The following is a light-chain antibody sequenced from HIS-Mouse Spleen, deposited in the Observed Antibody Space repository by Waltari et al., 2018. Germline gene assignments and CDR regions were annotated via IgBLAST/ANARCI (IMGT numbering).Light chain of an antibody. CDR2: DVS. CDR3: SSYTSSSTRV. J-gene: IGLJ3*02. V-gene: IGLV2-14*03. CDR1: SSDVGVYNY. Sequence: QSALTQPASVSGSPGQSIPISCTGTSSDVGVYNYVSWYQQHPGKAPKLMIYDVSNRPSGVSNRFSGSKSGNTASLTISGLQAEDEADYYCSSYTSSSTRVFGGGTKLTVL.